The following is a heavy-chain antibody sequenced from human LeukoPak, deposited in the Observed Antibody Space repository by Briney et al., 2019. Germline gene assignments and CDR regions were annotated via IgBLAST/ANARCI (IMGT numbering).Heavy chain of an antibody. V-gene: IGHV3-48*04. D-gene: IGHD5-12*01. CDR1: GFTFSDYS. Sequence: QSGGSLRLSCAASGFTFSDYSMNWVCQAPGKGLEWISYVGISSGNTKYADSVKGRFTISGDSAKNSVFLQMNSLRVEDTAVYYCARDHRYAFDNWGQGTLVTVSS. J-gene: IGHJ4*02. CDR2: VGISSGNT. CDR3: ARDHRYAFDN.